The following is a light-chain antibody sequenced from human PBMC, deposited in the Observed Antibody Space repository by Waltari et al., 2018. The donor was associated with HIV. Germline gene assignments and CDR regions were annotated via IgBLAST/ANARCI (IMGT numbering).Light chain of an antibody. CDR2: RPS. Sequence: ITMTQSPESLAASPGEAITITCESSQNILNNSNDWSNLAWYQVKPGQPPKLLIHRPSARESGVPDRFSGGGSGTYFTLSISNLQAEDVADYYCQQYYSTPRTFGQGTKVELK. V-gene: IGKV4-1*01. CDR1: QNILNNSNDWSN. CDR3: QQYYSTPRT. J-gene: IGKJ1*01.